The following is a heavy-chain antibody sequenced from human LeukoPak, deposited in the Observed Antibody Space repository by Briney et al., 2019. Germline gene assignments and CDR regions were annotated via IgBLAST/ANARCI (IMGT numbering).Heavy chain of an antibody. CDR3: AKEGMRVVRKFVVVPAASRGYYGMDV. D-gene: IGHD2-2*01. V-gene: IGHV3-23*01. CDR2: ISGSGDST. CDR1: GFTYSSYA. Sequence: PGASLRLSCAASGFTYSSYAMSWVRQAPGKGLEWVSAISGSGDSTYYADSVKGRFTISRDNSKNTLYLQMNSLRAEDTAVYYCAKEGMRVVRKFVVVPAASRGYYGMDVWGQGTTVTVSS. J-gene: IGHJ6*02.